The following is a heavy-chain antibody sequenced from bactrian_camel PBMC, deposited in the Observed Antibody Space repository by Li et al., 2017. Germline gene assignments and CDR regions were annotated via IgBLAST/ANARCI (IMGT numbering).Heavy chain of an antibody. Sequence: VQLVESGGGLVQPGGSLNLSCAASESTFRWLDMSWVRQAPGKGFEWVSAINSVGDTTYYADSVKGRFTISHDNAKNTLYLQLNSLKPEDTAVYYCAATFGNRCGSRSSALAYNEYPSWGRGTQVTVS. CDR2: INSVGDTT. V-gene: IGHV3S40*01. CDR3: AATFGNRCGSRSSALAYNEYPS. CDR1: ESTFRWLD. D-gene: IGHD6*01. J-gene: IGHJ4*01.